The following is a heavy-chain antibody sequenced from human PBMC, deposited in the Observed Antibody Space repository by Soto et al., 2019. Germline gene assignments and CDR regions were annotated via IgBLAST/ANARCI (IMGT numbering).Heavy chain of an antibody. V-gene: IGHV4-39*01. Sequence: SETLSLTCTFSGDSISSSKYYWGWIRQPPGKGLEWIGSIYYSGSTYHNPPLKSRVTISVDTSKNQFSLNLSSVTAADTAVYYGAKTAGSSGCYQTPFALGGRGILVPFPS. D-gene: IGHD6-25*01. J-gene: IGHJ4*02. CDR3: AKTAGSSGCYQTPFAL. CDR2: IYYSGST. CDR1: GDSISSSKYY.